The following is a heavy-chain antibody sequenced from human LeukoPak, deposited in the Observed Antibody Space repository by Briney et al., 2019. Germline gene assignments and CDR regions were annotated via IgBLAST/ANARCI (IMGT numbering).Heavy chain of an antibody. CDR3: AKGHLEAAKVDY. CDR1: GFAFGSEA. J-gene: IGHJ4*02. V-gene: IGHV3-23*01. CDR2: ISGSGGST. Sequence: PGGSLRLSCAVSGFAFGSEAMSWIRQAPGKGLEWVSAISGSGGSTYYAVKGRFTISRDNSKNTLYLQMSSLRAEDTAVYYCAKGHLEAAKVDYWGQGTLVTVSS. D-gene: IGHD2-15*01.